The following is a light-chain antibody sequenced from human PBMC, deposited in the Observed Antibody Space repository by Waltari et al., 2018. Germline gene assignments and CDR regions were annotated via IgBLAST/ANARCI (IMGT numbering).Light chain of an antibody. J-gene: IGLJ2*01. CDR2: YDS. V-gene: IGLV3-21*04. CDR1: NIGGKT. CDR3: QVWDGDSDHRV. Sequence: VLTQPPSVSVALGKTARITCGGDNIGGKTVHWYQQKAGQAPVLVIYYDSDRPSGIPERFSCSNSGNTATPTISRVEAGDEADYYCQVWDGDSDHRVFGGGTKLTVL.